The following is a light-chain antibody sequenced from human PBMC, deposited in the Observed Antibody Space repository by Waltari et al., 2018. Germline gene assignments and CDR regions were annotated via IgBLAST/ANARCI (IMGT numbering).Light chain of an antibody. Sequence: QSALTQPASLSGSPGPSLPIPCTGASDALFTYVCWYPHHPGQAPKLLLFDVSKRPSGVSNRFSGSKSGSTASLTISGLQAEDEADYFCSVKRGNSFVVFGGGTKLTVL. CDR1: SDALFTY. J-gene: IGLJ2*01. CDR3: SVKRGNSFVV. V-gene: IGLV2-14*03. CDR2: DVS.